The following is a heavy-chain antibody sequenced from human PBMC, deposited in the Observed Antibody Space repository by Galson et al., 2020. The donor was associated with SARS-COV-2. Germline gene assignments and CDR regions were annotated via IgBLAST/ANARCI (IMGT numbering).Heavy chain of an antibody. CDR2: IYTSGST. D-gene: IGHD2-2*01. CDR1: GGSISSGSYY. CDR3: ARGDLYCSSTSCYPDAFDI. V-gene: IGHV4-61*02. J-gene: IGHJ3*02. Sequence: SQTLSLTCTVSGGSISSGSYYWSWIRQPAGKGLEWIGRIYTSGSTNYNPSLKSRVTISVDTSKNQFSLKLSSVTAADTAVYYCARGDLYCSSTSCYPDAFDIWGQGTMVTVSS.